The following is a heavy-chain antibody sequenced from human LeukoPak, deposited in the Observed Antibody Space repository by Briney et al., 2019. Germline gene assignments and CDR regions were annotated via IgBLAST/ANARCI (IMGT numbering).Heavy chain of an antibody. Sequence: GGSLRLSCAASGFTFSSYAMSWVRQAPGKGLEWVSAVSGSGGSTYYADSVKGRFTISRDNSKNTLYLQMNSLRAEDTAVYYCAKAHTAVAGFSYFDYWGQGTLVTVSS. CDR1: GFTFSSYA. D-gene: IGHD6-19*01. J-gene: IGHJ4*02. V-gene: IGHV3-23*01. CDR3: AKAHTAVAGFSYFDY. CDR2: VSGSGGST.